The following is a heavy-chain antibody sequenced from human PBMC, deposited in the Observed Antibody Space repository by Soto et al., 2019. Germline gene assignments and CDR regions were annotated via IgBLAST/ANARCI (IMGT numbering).Heavy chain of an antibody. CDR3: ARQTDSYYTFDAFDI. D-gene: IGHD3-22*01. J-gene: IGHJ3*02. CDR2: IYYSGST. Sequence: SETLSLTCTVSSGSISSGSYYWDWIRQPPGKGLEWIGNIYYSGSTNYNPSLESRVTISVDTSKNQFSLKLSSVTAADTAVYYCARQTDSYYTFDAFDIWGQGTTVTVSS. V-gene: IGHV4-39*01. CDR1: SGSISSGSYY.